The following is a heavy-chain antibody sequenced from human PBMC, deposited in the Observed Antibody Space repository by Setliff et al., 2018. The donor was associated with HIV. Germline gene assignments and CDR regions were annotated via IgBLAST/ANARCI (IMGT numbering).Heavy chain of an antibody. CDR1: GYIFTDYY. CDR3: ASPTAIPH. CDR2: INPNSGGT. V-gene: IGHV1-2*06. J-gene: IGHJ4*02. D-gene: IGHD2-21*02. Sequence: GASVKVSCKASGYIFTDYYMHWVRQAPGQELGWMGRINPNSGGTKYSQKFQGRVTITRDTSASTAYMELSSLRPEDTAVYYCASPTAIPHWGQGTLVTVSS.